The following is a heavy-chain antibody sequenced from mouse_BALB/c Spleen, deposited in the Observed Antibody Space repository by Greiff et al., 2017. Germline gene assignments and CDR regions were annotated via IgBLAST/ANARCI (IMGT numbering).Heavy chain of an antibody. D-gene: IGHD1-2*01. CDR1: GFTFSSFG. V-gene: IGHV5-17*02. J-gene: IGHJ2*01. CDR2: ISSGSSTI. CDR3: ARSRGYGNDY. Sequence: EVQRVASGGGLVQPGGSRKLSCAASGFTFSSFGMHWVRQAPEQGLEWVAYISSGSSTIYYADTVKGRFTISRDTPKNTLCLPMTSLRSEDTAMYDCARSRGYGNDYWGQGTTLTVSS.